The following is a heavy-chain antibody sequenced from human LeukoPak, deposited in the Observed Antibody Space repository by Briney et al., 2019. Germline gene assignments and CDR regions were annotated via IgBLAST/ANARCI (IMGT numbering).Heavy chain of an antibody. CDR2: ISYDGSNK. D-gene: IGHD6-13*01. CDR1: GFTFSTYG. J-gene: IGHJ6*03. CDR3: ARDVVPAAGNNYYYMDV. V-gene: IGHV3-30*04. Sequence: GESLKISCAASGFTFSTYGMHWVRQAPGKGLEWVAVISYDGSNKYYGDSVRGRFTISRDNSKNTLYLQMNSLRAEDTAVYYCARDVVPAAGNNYYYMDVWGKGTTVTVSS.